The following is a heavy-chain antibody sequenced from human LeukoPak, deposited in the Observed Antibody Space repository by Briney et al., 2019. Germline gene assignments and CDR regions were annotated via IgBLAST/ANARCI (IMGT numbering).Heavy chain of an antibody. D-gene: IGHD3-10*01. Sequence: PGGSLRLSCAASGFTFSNAWMNWVRQAPGKGLEWVGRIKSKTDGGTTDYAAPVKGRFTISRDDSKNTLYLQMNSLKTEDTAVYYCTTDFWLLWFGELFGPEESENNWFDPWGQGTLVTVSS. V-gene: IGHV3-15*07. J-gene: IGHJ5*02. CDR1: GFTFSNAW. CDR2: IKSKTDGGTT. CDR3: TTDFWLLWFGELFGPEESENNWFDP.